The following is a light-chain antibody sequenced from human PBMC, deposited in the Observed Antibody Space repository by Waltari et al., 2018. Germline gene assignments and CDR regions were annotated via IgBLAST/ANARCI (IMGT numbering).Light chain of an antibody. CDR1: RSDVGGYNF. J-gene: IGLJ2*01. V-gene: IGLV2-11*01. CDR3: SSYAGNYVA. Sequence: QSALTQPRSVSGSPGQSVTIASTGTRSDVGGYNFVSWYQQHPVTAPKLIISEVTKRPAGVPDRFSGSKSGNTASLTISGLQAEDEADYYCSSYAGNYVAFGGGTKLTVL. CDR2: EVT.